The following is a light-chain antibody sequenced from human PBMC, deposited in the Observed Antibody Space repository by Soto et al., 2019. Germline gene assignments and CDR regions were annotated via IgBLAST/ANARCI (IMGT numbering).Light chain of an antibody. Sequence: QSVLTQPASVSGSPGQSITISCTGTSSDVGRYNYVSWYQQHPGKAPKLMIYDVNNRPSGVSNRFSGSKSGNTASLTISGLQAEDEADYYCSSYTSSSTRVVFGGGTKVTVL. J-gene: IGLJ2*01. CDR1: SSDVGRYNY. CDR2: DVN. CDR3: SSYTSSSTRVV. V-gene: IGLV2-14*01.